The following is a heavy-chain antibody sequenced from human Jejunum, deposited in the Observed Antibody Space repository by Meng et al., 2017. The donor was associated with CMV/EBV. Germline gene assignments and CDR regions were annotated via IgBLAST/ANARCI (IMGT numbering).Heavy chain of an antibody. CDR3: TRPGITGTEGC. CDR2: IRTKANNYAT. CDR1: GFTFSGSA. Sequence: VQLVEFGGGLVQPGVSLKLACTASGFTFSGSAMHWDRQASGKGLEWVGRIRTKANNYATEYGASVKGRFTISRDDSKNTAYLQMNSLKTEDTAVYYCTRPGITGTEGCWGQGTLVTVSS. J-gene: IGHJ4*02. V-gene: IGHV3-73*02. D-gene: IGHD1/OR15-1a*01.